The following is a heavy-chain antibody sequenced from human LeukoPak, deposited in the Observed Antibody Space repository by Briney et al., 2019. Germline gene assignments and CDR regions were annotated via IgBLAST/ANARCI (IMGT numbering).Heavy chain of an antibody. D-gene: IGHD2-15*01. CDR1: GGSFSGYY. V-gene: IGHV4-34*01. CDR2: INHSVST. Sequence: KPSETLSLTCAVYGGSFSGYYWGWLRQPPGKGLQWIGEINHSVSTNYNPSLKSRVTISVDTSKNQFSLKLSSVTAADTAVYYCATSGGPINWFDPWGQGTLVTVSS. CDR3: ATSGGPINWFDP. J-gene: IGHJ5*02.